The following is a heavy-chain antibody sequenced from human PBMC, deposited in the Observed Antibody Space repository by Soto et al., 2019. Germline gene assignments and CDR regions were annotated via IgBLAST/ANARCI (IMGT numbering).Heavy chain of an antibody. CDR3: ARRQWLVGGYYYGMDV. J-gene: IGHJ6*02. D-gene: IGHD6-19*01. Sequence: QVQLVQSGAEVKKPGASVKVSCKASGYTFTSYGISWVRQAPGQGLEWMGWTSAYKGNTNYAQKLQGRVTMTTDTSTSTASMELRSLRSDDTAVYYCARRQWLVGGYYYGMDVWGQGTTVTVSS. CDR1: GYTFTSYG. V-gene: IGHV1-18*01. CDR2: TSAYKGNT.